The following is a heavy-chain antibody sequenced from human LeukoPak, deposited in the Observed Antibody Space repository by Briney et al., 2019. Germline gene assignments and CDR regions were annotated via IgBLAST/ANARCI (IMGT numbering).Heavy chain of an antibody. V-gene: IGHV3-30*02. Sequence: VGPLRLSCAASGFIFSIYGMHCVRQASGKGLEWVAFIRYEGSDKFYADSVKGRFTISRDNSKNTLYLQMSSLRADDTAVYYCAARPYCTTATCPKTNWFDPWGQGTLVTVSS. CDR2: IRYEGSDK. D-gene: IGHD2-8*01. J-gene: IGHJ5*02. CDR1: GFIFSIYG. CDR3: AARPYCTTATCPKTNWFDP.